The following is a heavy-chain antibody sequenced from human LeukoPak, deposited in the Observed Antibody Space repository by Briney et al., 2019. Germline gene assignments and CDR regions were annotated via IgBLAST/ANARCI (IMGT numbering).Heavy chain of an antibody. D-gene: IGHD3-3*01. CDR3: ARDNTIFGVVIIRYYMDV. CDR1: GFTFSSYA. V-gene: IGHV3-30-3*01. Sequence: GGSLRLSCAASGFTFSSYAMHWVRQAPGKGLEWVAVISYDGSNKYYADSVKGRFTISRDNSKNTLYLQMNSLRAEDTAVYYCARDNTIFGVVIIRYYMDVWGKGTTVTVSS. CDR2: ISYDGSNK. J-gene: IGHJ6*03.